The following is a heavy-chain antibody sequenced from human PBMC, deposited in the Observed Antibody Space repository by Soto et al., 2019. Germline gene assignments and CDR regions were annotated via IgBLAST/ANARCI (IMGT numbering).Heavy chain of an antibody. J-gene: IGHJ4*02. CDR2: ISGSGGTT. CDR1: GFTFGSYA. Sequence: EVQLLESGGGLVQPGGSLRLSCAASGFTFGSYAMSWVRQAPGKGLEWVSGISGSGGTTYYADSVKGRFTISRDNSKNTLYLQMNSLRAEDTAVDFCAKREVRCFDYWCQGTLVTVSS. CDR3: AKREVRCFDY. D-gene: IGHD3-10*01. V-gene: IGHV3-23*01.